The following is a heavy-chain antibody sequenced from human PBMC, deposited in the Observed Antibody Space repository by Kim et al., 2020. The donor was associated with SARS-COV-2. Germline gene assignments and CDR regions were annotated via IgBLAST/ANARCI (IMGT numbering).Heavy chain of an antibody. V-gene: IGHV3-7*01. Sequence: GGSLRLSCAASGFTFSSYWMSLVRQAPGKGLEWVANIKQDGSEKYYVDSVKGRFTISRDNAKNSLYLQMNSLRAEDTAVYYCAREIGGAYGGNPDDYWGQGTLVTVSS. CDR3: AREIGGAYGGNPDDY. D-gene: IGHD4-17*01. CDR2: IKQDGSEK. J-gene: IGHJ4*02. CDR1: GFTFSSYW.